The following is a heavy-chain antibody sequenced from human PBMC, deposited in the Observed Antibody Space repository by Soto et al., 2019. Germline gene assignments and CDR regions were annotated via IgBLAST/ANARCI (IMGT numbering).Heavy chain of an antibody. CDR1: GGSISGYY. CDR3: ARDGTMVRHGLDV. CDR2: IYTSGST. Sequence: PSETLSLTCTVSGGSISGYYWSGFRQSAGKGLEWIGRIYTSGSTNHNPSLESRVTMSIDTSNNQFSLRLSSVTAADTAVYYCARDGTMVRHGLDVWGQGTTVTVSS. V-gene: IGHV4-4*07. D-gene: IGHD3-10*01. J-gene: IGHJ6*02.